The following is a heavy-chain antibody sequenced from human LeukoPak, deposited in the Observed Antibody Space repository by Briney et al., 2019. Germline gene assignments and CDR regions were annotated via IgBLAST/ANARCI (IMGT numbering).Heavy chain of an antibody. CDR1: GLTFSEYW. CDR3: SVMHRYYDGSGYWVQ. CDR2: ISKDGGST. V-gene: IGHV3-74*03. J-gene: IGHJ4*02. Sequence: GGSLRLSCAVSGLTFSEYWMHWVRQDAGKGLVWVAGISKDGGSTEYADFVKGRLTISRDNPRNMLYMEMNSLRAEDTAVYYCSVMHRYYDGSGYWVQWGQGTLVTVSS. D-gene: IGHD3-22*01.